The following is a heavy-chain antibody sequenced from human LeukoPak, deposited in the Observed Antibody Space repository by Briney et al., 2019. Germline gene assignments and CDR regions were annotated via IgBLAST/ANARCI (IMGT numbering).Heavy chain of an antibody. CDR1: GYSFTSYW. CDR2: IYPCDSDT. V-gene: IGHV5-51*01. J-gene: IGHJ4*02. D-gene: IGHD3-10*01. CDR3: ARHRAVRGVRAPWYFDY. Sequence: GESLKISCKGSGYSFTSYWIGWVRQMPGKSLEWMGIIYPCDSDTRYSPAFQGQVTISADKSIGTAYLQWSRLKASDTAMYYCARHRAVRGVRAPWYFDYWGQGTLVTVSS.